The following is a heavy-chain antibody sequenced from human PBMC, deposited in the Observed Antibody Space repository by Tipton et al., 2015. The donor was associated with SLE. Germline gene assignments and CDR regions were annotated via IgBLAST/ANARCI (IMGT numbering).Heavy chain of an antibody. V-gene: IGHV3-21*01. CDR2: ISSSSSYI. Sequence: SLRLSCTVSGGSISSHYWSWIRQPPGKGLEWVSSISSSSSYIYYADSVKGRFTISRDNAKNSLYLQMNSLRAEDTAVYYCARGGGKTRRNYYGMDVWGQGTTVTVSS. D-gene: IGHD3-16*01. CDR1: GGSISSHY. CDR3: ARGGGKTRRNYYGMDV. J-gene: IGHJ6*02.